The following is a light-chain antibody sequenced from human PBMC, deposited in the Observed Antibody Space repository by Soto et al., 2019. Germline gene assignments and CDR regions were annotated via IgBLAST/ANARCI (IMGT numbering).Light chain of an antibody. V-gene: IGLV2-14*01. CDR3: SSYTSSSTPGGV. Sequence: QSALTQPASVSGSPGQSITISCTGTSSDVGGYNYVSWYQQHPGKAPKLMIYDVSNRPSGVSNRFSGSKSGNTASLTISGLQAEDAADYYCSSYTSSSTPGGVFGTGTKVTVL. J-gene: IGLJ1*01. CDR2: DVS. CDR1: SSDVGGYNY.